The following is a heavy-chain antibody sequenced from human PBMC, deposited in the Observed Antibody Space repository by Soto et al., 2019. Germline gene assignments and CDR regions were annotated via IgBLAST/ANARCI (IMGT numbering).Heavy chain of an antibody. CDR1: GPIFSSYG. CDR2: IDSSGRYI. D-gene: IGHD2-2*01. Sequence: PGGSLRLSCVASGPIFSSYGMNWLRQAPGKGLEWVSSIDSSGRYIYYADSLQGRFTISRDNAKNSMYLQMNSLRVEDTARYFCARDESAGSSTSDWGQGTRVTVSS. J-gene: IGHJ4*02. V-gene: IGHV3-21*01. CDR3: ARDESAGSSTSD.